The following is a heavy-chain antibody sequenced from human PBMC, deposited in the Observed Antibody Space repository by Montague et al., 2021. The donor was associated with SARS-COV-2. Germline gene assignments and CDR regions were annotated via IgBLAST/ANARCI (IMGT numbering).Heavy chain of an antibody. D-gene: IGHD6-13*01. CDR3: VATYNGNWYYFDY. CDR1: GGSFSSGDSY. CDR2: LHYAGSA. V-gene: IGHV4-39*01. Sequence: SETLSLTCSVSGGSFSSGDSYWGWLRQAPGKGLEWIGDLHYAGSAYYNPSLRSRVTISADTSKNQFSLKLNSVTAADTAVCYCVATYNGNWYYFDYWGQGPLVPVPP. J-gene: IGHJ4*02.